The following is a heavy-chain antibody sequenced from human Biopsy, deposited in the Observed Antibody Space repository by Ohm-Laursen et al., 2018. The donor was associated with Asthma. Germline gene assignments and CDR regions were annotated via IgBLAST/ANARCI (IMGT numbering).Heavy chain of an antibody. CDR3: ARAVDYSHYYCIDV. V-gene: IGHV1-18*01. CDR1: GYTFNSAG. CDR2: ISVYNGNT. J-gene: IGHJ6*02. Sequence: SVKVSCKTSGYTFNSAGITWVRQAPGQGLEWMGWISVYNGNTRVAQKLQDRVTMITDTSTSTAYMELRSLRSDDTAVYFCARAVDYSHYYCIDVWGQGTTVTVS. D-gene: IGHD3-10*01.